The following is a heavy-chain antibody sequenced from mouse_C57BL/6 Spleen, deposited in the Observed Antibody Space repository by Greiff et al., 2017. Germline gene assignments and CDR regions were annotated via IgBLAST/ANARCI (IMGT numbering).Heavy chain of an antibody. J-gene: IGHJ1*03. CDR1: GYSITSGYY. CDR3: ARPYYDYDVNWYFDV. CDR2: ISYDGSN. Sequence: EVKLVESGPGLVKPSQSLSLTCSVTGYSITSGYYWNWIRQFPGNKLEWMGYISYDGSNNYNPSLKNRISITRDTSKNQFFLKLNSVTTEDTATYYCARPYYDYDVNWYFDVWGTGTTVTVSS. D-gene: IGHD2-4*01. V-gene: IGHV3-6*01.